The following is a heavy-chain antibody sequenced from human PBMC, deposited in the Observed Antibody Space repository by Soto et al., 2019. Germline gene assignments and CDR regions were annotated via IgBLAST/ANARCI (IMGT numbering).Heavy chain of an antibody. D-gene: IGHD6-13*01. Sequence: SGPTLVNPTQTLTLTCTFSGFSLSTSGVGVGWIRQPPGKALEWLALIYWDDDKRYSPPLKSRLTITKDTSKNQVVLTMTNMDPVDTATYYCAHRPGGGSSWYTAFDYWGQGTLVTVSS. J-gene: IGHJ4*02. CDR2: IYWDDDK. CDR3: AHRPGGGSSWYTAFDY. CDR1: GFSLSTSGVG. V-gene: IGHV2-5*02.